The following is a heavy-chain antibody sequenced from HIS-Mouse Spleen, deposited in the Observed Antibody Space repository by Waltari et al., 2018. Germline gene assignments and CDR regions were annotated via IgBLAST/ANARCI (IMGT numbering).Heavy chain of an antibody. V-gene: IGHV4-39*07. CDR3: AREIPYSSSWYDWYFDL. CDR2: IYYRGST. J-gene: IGHJ2*01. D-gene: IGHD6-13*01. Sequence: QLQLQESGPGLVKPSETLSLTCTVSGGSISSSSYYWGWIRQPPGKGLEWIGSIYYRGSTSCTQSLKSRVTISVDTSKNQFSLKLSSVTAADTAVYYCAREIPYSSSWYDWYFDLWGRGTLVTVSS. CDR1: GGSISSSSYY.